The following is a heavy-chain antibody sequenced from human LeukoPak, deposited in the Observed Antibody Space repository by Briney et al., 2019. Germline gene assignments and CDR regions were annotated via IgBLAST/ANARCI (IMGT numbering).Heavy chain of an antibody. CDR1: GGSISSYY. D-gene: IGHD3-10*01. CDR2: IYYSGST. V-gene: IGHV4-59*01. CDR3: AGGTTMVRGVPIFDY. J-gene: IGHJ4*02. Sequence: SETLSLTCTVSGGSISSYYWSWIRQPPGKGLEWIGYIYYSGSTNYNPSLKSRVTISVDTSKNQFSLKLSSVTAADTAVYYCAGGTTMVRGVPIFDYWGQGTLVTVSS.